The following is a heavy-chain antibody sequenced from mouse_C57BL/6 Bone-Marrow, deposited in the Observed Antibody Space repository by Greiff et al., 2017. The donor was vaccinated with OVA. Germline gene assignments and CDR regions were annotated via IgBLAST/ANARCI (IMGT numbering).Heavy chain of an antibody. V-gene: IGHV5-4*01. CDR1: GFTFSSYA. CDR3: AIAVVVSFDY. D-gene: IGHD1-1*01. Sequence: DVQLVESGGGLVKPGGSLKLSCAASGFTFSSYAMSWVRQTPEKRLEWVATISDGGSYTYYPDNVKGRFTISRDNAKNNLYLQKSHLKSEDTAMYYYAIAVVVSFDYWGEGTTLTVSS. CDR2: ISDGGSYT. J-gene: IGHJ2*01.